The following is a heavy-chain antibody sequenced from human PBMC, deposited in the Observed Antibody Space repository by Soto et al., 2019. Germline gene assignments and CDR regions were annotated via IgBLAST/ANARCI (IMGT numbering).Heavy chain of an antibody. V-gene: IGHV5-51*01. CDR2: IYPGDSDT. CDR1: GYTFISYW. J-gene: IGHJ4*02. CDR3: ARIIAASGTGFDY. D-gene: IGHD3-16*02. Sequence: EVQLVQSGAEMKKPGESLKISCKGSGYTFISYWIGWVRQKPGKGLEWMGMIYPGDSDTRYSPSFQGQVTISADKSINTAYLQWSSLEASDTAVYYCARIIAASGTGFDYWGQGALVGVSS.